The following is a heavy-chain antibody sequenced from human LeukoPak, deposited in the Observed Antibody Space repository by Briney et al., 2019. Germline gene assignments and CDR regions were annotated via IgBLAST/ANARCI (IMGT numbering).Heavy chain of an antibody. D-gene: IGHD2-15*01. CDR1: GGSFSGYY. CDR2: INHSGST. Sequence: TSETLSLTCAVYGGSFSGYYWSWIRQPPGKGLEWIGEINHSGSTNYNPSLKSRVTISVDTSKNQFSLKLSSVTAPDTAVYYCARGRIVVVVAATQRRYFDLWGRGTLVTVSS. CDR3: ARGRIVVVVAATQRRYFDL. V-gene: IGHV4-34*01. J-gene: IGHJ2*01.